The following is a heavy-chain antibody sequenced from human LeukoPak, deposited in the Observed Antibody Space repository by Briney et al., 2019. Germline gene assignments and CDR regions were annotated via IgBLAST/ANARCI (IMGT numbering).Heavy chain of an antibody. CDR3: AKAKGPSMVRGSFDY. V-gene: IGHV3-23*01. J-gene: IGHJ4*02. Sequence: GGSLRLSCAASGFTFSSYAMSWVRQAPGKGLEWVSAVSGSGGSTYYADSVKGRFIISRDNSKNTLYLQMNSLRAEDAAVYYCAKAKGPSMVRGSFDYWGQGTLVTVSS. CDR2: VSGSGGST. D-gene: IGHD3-10*01. CDR1: GFTFSSYA.